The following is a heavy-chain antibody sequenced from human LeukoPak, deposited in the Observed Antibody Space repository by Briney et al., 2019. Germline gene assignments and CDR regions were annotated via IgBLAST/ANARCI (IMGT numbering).Heavy chain of an antibody. V-gene: IGHV4-59*08. J-gene: IGHJ3*02. CDR3: SVGSSWYSPYTFDI. D-gene: IGHD6-13*01. CDR1: GGSISSYY. CDR2: IYYSGST. Sequence: SETLSLTCTVSGGSISSYYWSWIRQPPGKGLEWTGYIYYSGSTNYNPSLKSRVTISVDTSKNQFSLKLSSVTAADTAVYYCSVGSSWYSPYTFDIWGQGTMVTVSS.